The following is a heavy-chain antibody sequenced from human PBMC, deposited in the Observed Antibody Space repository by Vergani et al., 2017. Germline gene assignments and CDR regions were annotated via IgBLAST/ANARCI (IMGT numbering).Heavy chain of an antibody. J-gene: IGHJ4*02. V-gene: IGHV4-59*01. Sequence: QVQLQESGPGLVKPSETLSLTCTVSGGSISSYYWSWIRQPPGKGLEWIGYIYYSGSTNYNPSLKSRVTISVDTSKNQFSLKLSSVTAADTAVYYCARVWGYCSSTSCYQDYFDYWGQGTLVTVSS. CDR3: ARVWGYCSSTSCYQDYFDY. CDR2: IYYSGST. CDR1: GGSISSYY. D-gene: IGHD2-2*01.